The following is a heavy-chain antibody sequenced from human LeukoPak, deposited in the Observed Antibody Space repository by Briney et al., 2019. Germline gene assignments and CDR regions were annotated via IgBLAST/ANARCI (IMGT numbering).Heavy chain of an antibody. V-gene: IGHV3-48*01. CDR1: GFTFSDYS. J-gene: IGHJ4*02. CDR2: IGIDSGNT. D-gene: IGHD5-24*01. Sequence: GSLRLSCAASGFTFSDYSMNWVRQAPGKGLEWISYIGIDSGNTNYADSVKGRFTISGDKAKNSLYLQMNSLQVEDTAVYYCARDYKYAFDNWGQGTLVTVSS. CDR3: ARDYKYAFDN.